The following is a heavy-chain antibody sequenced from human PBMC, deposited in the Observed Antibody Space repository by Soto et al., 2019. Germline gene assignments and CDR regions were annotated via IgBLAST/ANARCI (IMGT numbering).Heavy chain of an antibody. CDR3: ARTSTSTSGYYYMDV. D-gene: IGHD2-2*01. CDR2: IKQDGREK. Sequence: GGSLRLSCAASGFTFSSYWMSWVRQAPGKGLEWVANIKQDGREKYYVDSVKGRFTISRDNAKNSLYLQMNSLRAEDTAVYYCARTSTSTSGYYYMDVWGKGTTVTVSS. CDR1: GFTFSSYW. V-gene: IGHV3-7*01. J-gene: IGHJ6*03.